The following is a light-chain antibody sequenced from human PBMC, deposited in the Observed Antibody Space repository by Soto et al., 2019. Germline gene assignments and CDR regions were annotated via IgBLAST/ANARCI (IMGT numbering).Light chain of an antibody. J-gene: IGKJ5*01. V-gene: IGKV3-11*02. CDR2: GAS. CDR1: QSVSNY. Sequence: EIVLTQSPATLSLSPGETATLSCRASQSVSNYLAWYQHKPGQAPRLLIYGASNRATGVSARISGSGSGRDFSLTINSLEPEDYAVYYCHQRTNWPSITFGQGTRLEI. CDR3: HQRTNWPSIT.